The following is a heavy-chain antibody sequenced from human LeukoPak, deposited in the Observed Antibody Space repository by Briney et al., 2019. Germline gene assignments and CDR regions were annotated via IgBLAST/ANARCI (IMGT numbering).Heavy chain of an antibody. J-gene: IGHJ6*03. CDR1: GGSFSGYY. CDR2: INHSGST. D-gene: IGHD4-23*01. V-gene: IGHV4-34*01. Sequence: SETLSLTCAVYGGSFSGYYWSWIRQPPGKGLEGIGEINHSGSTNYNPSLKSRVTISVDTSKNQFSLKLSSVTAADTAVYYCAREVGGGYYYMDVWGKGTTVTISS. CDR3: AREVGGGYYYMDV.